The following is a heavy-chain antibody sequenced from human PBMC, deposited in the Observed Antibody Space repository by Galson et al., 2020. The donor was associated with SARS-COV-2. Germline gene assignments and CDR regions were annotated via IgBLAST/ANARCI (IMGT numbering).Heavy chain of an antibody. Sequence: GGSLRLSCAASGFTFSSYAMHWVRQAPGKGLEWVSSISGSTSYQYYADSVKGRFVISRDNARNSLSLQLNNLRMEDTAVYYCARDIHCPKGVCRFYGLDVWGLGTTVTVSS. CDR2: ISGSTSYQ. D-gene: IGHD2-8*01. CDR3: ARDIHCPKGVCRFYGLDV. J-gene: IGHJ6*02. CDR1: GFTFSSYA. V-gene: IGHV3-21*01.